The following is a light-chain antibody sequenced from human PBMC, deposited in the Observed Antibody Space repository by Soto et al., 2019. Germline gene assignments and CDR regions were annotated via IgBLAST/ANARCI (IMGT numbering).Light chain of an antibody. V-gene: IGLV2-18*02. J-gene: IGLJ2*01. CDR1: SSDVGTYNR. CDR2: EVS. Sequence: QSALTQPPSVSGSPGQSVTISCTGTSSDVGTYNRVSWYQQPPGTAPRPMIYEVSNRPSGVPDRFSGSKSGNTASLTISGLQPEDEADYYCSSYTSTTTFVIFGGGTKLTVL. CDR3: SSYTSTTTFVI.